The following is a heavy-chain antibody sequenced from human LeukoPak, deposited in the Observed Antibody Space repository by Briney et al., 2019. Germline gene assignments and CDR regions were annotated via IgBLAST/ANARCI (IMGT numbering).Heavy chain of an antibody. Sequence: GSLRLSCAASRFTFSSYWMSWVRQAPGKGLEWVANIKQDGSEKYYVDSVKGRFTISRDNAKNSLYLQMNSLGAEDTAVYYCARVSPYYDILTGWDYWGQGTLVTVSS. CDR2: IKQDGSEK. CDR3: ARVSPYYDILTGWDY. CDR1: RFTFSSYW. V-gene: IGHV3-7*03. D-gene: IGHD3-9*01. J-gene: IGHJ4*02.